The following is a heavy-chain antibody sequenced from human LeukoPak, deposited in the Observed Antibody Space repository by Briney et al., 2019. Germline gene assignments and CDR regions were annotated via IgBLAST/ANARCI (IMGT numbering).Heavy chain of an antibody. J-gene: IGHJ4*02. V-gene: IGHV4-59*01. CDR3: ARESEGTHHDSXAAFHX. D-gene: IGHD1-7*01. Sequence: SETLSLTCSVSGDSISIYYWSWIRQPPGKGLEWIAYGHHSESSNYNPSLKSRVTISVDTSKNQFSLKLSSVTAADTAVYYCARESEGTHHDSXAAFHXWXXGTXXTVSS. CDR2: GHHSESS. CDR1: GDSISIYY.